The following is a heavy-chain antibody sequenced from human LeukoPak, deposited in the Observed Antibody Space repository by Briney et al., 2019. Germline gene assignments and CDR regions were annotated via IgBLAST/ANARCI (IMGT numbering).Heavy chain of an antibody. CDR1: GVSISSYY. Sequence: SETLSLTCTVSGVSISSYYWSWIRQPAGQGLEWVVRTYDSGSTNYNPSRKSRVTMSVDTSKNQFSLKLSCVTAADTAVYYCASPAVPGPTDAFDIWGQGTMVTVSS. D-gene: IGHD6-19*01. CDR2: TYDSGST. CDR3: ASPAVPGPTDAFDI. J-gene: IGHJ3*02. V-gene: IGHV4-4*07.